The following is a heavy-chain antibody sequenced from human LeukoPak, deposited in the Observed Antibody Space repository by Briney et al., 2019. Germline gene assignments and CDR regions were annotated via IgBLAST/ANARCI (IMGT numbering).Heavy chain of an antibody. CDR2: ISGSGGST. CDR1: GFTFSSYA. Sequence: GGSLRLSCAASGFTFSSYAMSWVRRAPGKGLEWVSAISGSGGSTYYADSVKGRFTISRDNSKNTLYLQMNSLRAEDTAVYYCGSGRRNSGSYYVFDYWGQGTLVTVSS. D-gene: IGHD1-26*01. V-gene: IGHV3-23*01. J-gene: IGHJ4*02. CDR3: GSGRRNSGSYYVFDY.